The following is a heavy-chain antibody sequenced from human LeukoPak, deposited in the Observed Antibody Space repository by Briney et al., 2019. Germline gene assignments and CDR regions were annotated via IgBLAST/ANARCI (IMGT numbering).Heavy chain of an antibody. CDR1: GFTFSSYW. J-gene: IGHJ4*02. D-gene: IGHD2-2*01. CDR2: IKQDGSEK. Sequence: GGSLRLSCAASGFTFSSYWMSWVRQAPGKGLEWVANIKQDGSEKYYVDSVKGRFTISRDNAKNSLYLQMNSLRAEDTAVYYCARCCSSTSRPIGSFDYWGQGTLVTVSS. V-gene: IGHV3-7*01. CDR3: ARCCSSTSRPIGSFDY.